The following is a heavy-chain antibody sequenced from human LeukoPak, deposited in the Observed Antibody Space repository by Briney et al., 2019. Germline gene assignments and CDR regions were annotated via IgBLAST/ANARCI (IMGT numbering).Heavy chain of an antibody. CDR1: GFTFCDYG. CDR3: TRDSDPHVSRRYFDY. V-gene: IGHV3-49*05. Sequence: KPGRSLRLSCTASGFTFCDYGMSWFRQAPGKGRMWVVCISSEAYGETTEYAASVKGRFTISRDDSNSTAYLQMNSLKAEDTAIYYCTRDSDPHVSRRYFDYWGQGTLVTVSS. D-gene: IGHD2-8*01. J-gene: IGHJ4*02. CDR2: ISSEAYGETT.